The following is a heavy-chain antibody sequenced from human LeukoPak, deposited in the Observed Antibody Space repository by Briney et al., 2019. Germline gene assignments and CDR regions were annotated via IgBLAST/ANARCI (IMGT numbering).Heavy chain of an antibody. CDR1: GYTLTELA. Sequence: GASVKVSCKVSGYTLTELATHWVRQAPGKGLEWIGGFDPEKGETIYTQQLQGRLTMTEDTSTDTAYMELSSLTSEDTAVYYCATPLGPLGLIPYYFDYWGQGTLVTVSS. D-gene: IGHD2-21*01. CDR3: ATPLGPLGLIPYYFDY. J-gene: IGHJ4*02. V-gene: IGHV1-24*01. CDR2: FDPEKGET.